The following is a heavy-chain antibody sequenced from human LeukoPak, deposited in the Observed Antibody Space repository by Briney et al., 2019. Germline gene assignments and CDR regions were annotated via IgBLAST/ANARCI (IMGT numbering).Heavy chain of an antibody. Sequence: GSLRLSCTASGFSFSFSDSYLIWIRQAPGKGLEWVSYISKSGSTIYYPDSVKGRFTISRDNAKNSVYLQMNSLRAEDTAVYYCARGPGNRGYFDYWGQGTLVTVSS. D-gene: IGHD1-14*01. J-gene: IGHJ4*02. CDR1: GFSFSFSDSY. CDR2: ISKSGSTI. V-gene: IGHV3-11*01. CDR3: ARGPGNRGYFDY.